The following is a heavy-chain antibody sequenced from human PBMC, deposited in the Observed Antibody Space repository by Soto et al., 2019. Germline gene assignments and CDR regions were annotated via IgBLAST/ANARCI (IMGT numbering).Heavy chain of an antibody. Sequence: PGGSLRLSCAASGFTFSSYEMNWVRQAPGKGLVWVSRINSDGSSTSYADSVKGRFTISRDNAKNTLYLQMNSLRAEDTAVYYCARGSGGRYEMAFDYWGQGTLVTVSS. D-gene: IGHD1-26*01. CDR2: INSDGSST. J-gene: IGHJ4*02. V-gene: IGHV3-74*01. CDR3: ARGSGGRYEMAFDY. CDR1: GFTFSSYE.